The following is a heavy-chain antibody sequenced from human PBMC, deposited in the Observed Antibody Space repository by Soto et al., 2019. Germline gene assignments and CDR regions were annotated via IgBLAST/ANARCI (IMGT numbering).Heavy chain of an antibody. J-gene: IGHJ4*02. CDR3: XRGGXPDY. D-gene: IGHD3-16*01. CDR2: ISGSGGST. Sequence: GSLRLSCAASGFTFSSYAMSWVRQAPGKGLEWVSAISGSGGSTYYADSVKGRFTISRDNSKNTLYLQMNNLRVEDTAVYYXXRGGXPDYWGQGXLXXVSS. V-gene: IGHV3-23*01. CDR1: GFTFSSYA.